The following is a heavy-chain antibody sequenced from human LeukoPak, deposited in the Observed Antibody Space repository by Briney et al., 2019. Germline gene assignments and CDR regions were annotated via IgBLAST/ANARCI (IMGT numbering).Heavy chain of an antibody. V-gene: IGHV4-30-4*01. CDR3: ARAATRYFDL. Sequence: SQTLSLTCTVSGGSISSGDYYWSWIRQPPGKGLEWIVYIYYSGSTYYNPSLKSRITISVNTSKNQFSLKLSSVTAADTAVYYCARAATRYFDLWGRGTLVTVSS. CDR1: GGSISSGDYY. J-gene: IGHJ2*01. CDR2: IYYSGST.